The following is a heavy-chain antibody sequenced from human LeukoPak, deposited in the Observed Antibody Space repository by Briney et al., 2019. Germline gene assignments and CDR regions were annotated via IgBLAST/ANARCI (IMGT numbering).Heavy chain of an antibody. D-gene: IGHD1-14*01. Sequence: SETLSLTCTVSGGSISNYYWYWMRQPPGKGLEWIAYTYYSGNPNYNPSLKSRATISVDTSKNQFSLKLSSVTAADTAVYYCAKGGPEASAGLSWFDPWGQGTLVTVSS. CDR1: GGSISNYY. CDR2: TYYSGNP. V-gene: IGHV4-59*01. CDR3: AKGGPEASAGLSWFDP. J-gene: IGHJ5*02.